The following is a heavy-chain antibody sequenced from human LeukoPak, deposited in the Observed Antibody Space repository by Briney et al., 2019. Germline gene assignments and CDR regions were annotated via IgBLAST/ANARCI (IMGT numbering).Heavy chain of an antibody. CDR1: GGSISTNSYY. CDR2: IYYSGST. Sequence: SETLSLTCTVSGGSISTNSYYWGWIRQSPGKGLEWTGYIYYSGSTNYNPSLKSRVTISVDTSKNQFSLKLSSVTAADTAVYYCARVGCSGGSCYSRKAFDIWGQGTMVTVSS. J-gene: IGHJ3*02. V-gene: IGHV4-61*05. D-gene: IGHD2-15*01. CDR3: ARVGCSGGSCYSRKAFDI.